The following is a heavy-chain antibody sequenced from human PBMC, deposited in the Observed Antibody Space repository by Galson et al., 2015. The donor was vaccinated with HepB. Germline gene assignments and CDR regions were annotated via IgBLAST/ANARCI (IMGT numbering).Heavy chain of an antibody. V-gene: IGHV1-8*01. CDR1: GYTFTSYD. J-gene: IGHJ5*02. Sequence: SVKVSCKASGYTFTSYDINWVRQATGQGLEWMGWMNPNSGNTGSAQKFQGRVTMTRNTSISTAYMELSSLRSEDTAVYYCARGSRGMVRGVIIRGWFAPWGQGTLVTVSS. D-gene: IGHD3-10*01. CDR2: MNPNSGNT. CDR3: ARGSRGMVRGVIIRGWFAP.